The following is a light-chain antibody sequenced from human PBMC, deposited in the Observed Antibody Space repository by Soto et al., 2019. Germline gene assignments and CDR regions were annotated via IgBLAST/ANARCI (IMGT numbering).Light chain of an antibody. CDR1: QDINTY. J-gene: IGKJ5*01. V-gene: IGKV1-9*01. CDR3: QQRKSYPIT. CDR2: AAS. Sequence: DIQLTQSPSFLSASVGDRVTITCRASQDINTYLAWYQQKPGRAPTLLIFAASTLQNGVPSRFSGSGSGTEFTVTITSLQPEDFATYYCQQRKSYPITFGQGTRLAIK.